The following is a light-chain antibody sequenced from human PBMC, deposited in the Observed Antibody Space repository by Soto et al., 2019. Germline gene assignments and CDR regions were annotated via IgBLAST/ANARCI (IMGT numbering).Light chain of an antibody. J-gene: IGKJ1*01. CDR3: QQYNNWWT. CDR1: QSVSSN. Sequence: EIVMTQSPATLSVSPGERATLSCRASQSVSSNLAWYQQKPGQAPRLLIYGASTRATGIPARFSGSGSGTEFTLTISSLQSEDFAVYYCQQYNNWWTFGQGXKVXI. CDR2: GAS. V-gene: IGKV3-15*01.